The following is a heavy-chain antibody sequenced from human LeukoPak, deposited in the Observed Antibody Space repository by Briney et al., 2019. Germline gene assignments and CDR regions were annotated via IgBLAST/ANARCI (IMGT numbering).Heavy chain of an antibody. V-gene: IGHV4-39*07. CDR3: ARAMKGATGFDY. D-gene: IGHD1-26*01. Sequence: PSETLSLTCTVSGGSISSSSYYWGWIRQPPGKGLEWIGSIYYSGSTNYNPSLKSRVTISVDTSKNQSSLKLSSVTAADTAVYYCARAMKGATGFDYWGQGTLVTVSS. CDR2: IYYSGST. CDR1: GGSISSSSYY. J-gene: IGHJ4*02.